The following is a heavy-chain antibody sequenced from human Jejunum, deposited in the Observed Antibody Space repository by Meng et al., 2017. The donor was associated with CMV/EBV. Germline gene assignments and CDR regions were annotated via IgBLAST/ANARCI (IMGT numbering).Heavy chain of an antibody. CDR3: VKDRGVPYYESLTGYSYFDY. Sequence: YGMHWVRQAPGKGLELVTFISNDGSNKYYGDSVKGRFTISRDNSKNTLYLQMNSLRAEDTSVYYCVKDRGVPYYESLTGYSYFDYWGQGALVTVSS. CDR1: YG. V-gene: IGHV3-30*02. J-gene: IGHJ4*02. D-gene: IGHD3-9*01. CDR2: ISNDGSNK.